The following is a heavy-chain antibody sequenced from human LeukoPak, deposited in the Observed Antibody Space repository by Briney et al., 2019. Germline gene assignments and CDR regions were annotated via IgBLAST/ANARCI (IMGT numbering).Heavy chain of an antibody. CDR1: GDSISTYY. CDR2: IYHSGST. D-gene: IGHD3-10*01. V-gene: IGHV4-59*01. CDR3: ARDGYGGVDY. J-gene: IGHJ4*02. Sequence: SETLSLTCTVSGDSISTYYWSWIRQSPGKGLEWIGYIYHSGSTKYNPSLKSRVTISVDTSKKQFSLKLSSVTAADTAVYYCARDGYGGVDYWGQGTLSPSPQ.